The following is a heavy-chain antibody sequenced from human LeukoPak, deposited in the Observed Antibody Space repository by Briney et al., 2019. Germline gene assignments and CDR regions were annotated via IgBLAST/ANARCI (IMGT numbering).Heavy chain of an antibody. V-gene: IGHV3-23*01. CDR3: AKGDYYGSGSFFKNGMDV. D-gene: IGHD3-10*01. CDR1: GFTFSSYA. Sequence: GGSLRLSCAASGFTFSSYAMSWVRQAPGKGLEWVSAVTASAGNTYYADSVKGRFTISRDNSKNTLHLQVTSLRAEDTAVYYCAKGDYYGSGSFFKNGMDVWGQGTTVTVSS. CDR2: VTASAGNT. J-gene: IGHJ6*02.